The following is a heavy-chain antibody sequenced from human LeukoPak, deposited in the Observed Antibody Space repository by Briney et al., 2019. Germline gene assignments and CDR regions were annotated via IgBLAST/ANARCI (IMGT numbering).Heavy chain of an antibody. J-gene: IGHJ4*02. Sequence: PSETLSLTCTVSGGSISSGGDYWSWIRQHPGKGLEWIGYIYYSGSTYYNPSLKSRVTISVDTSKNQFSLKLSSVTAADTAVYYCAGRYSSGKFDYWGQGTLVTVSS. D-gene: IGHD6-19*01. CDR1: GGSISSGGDY. CDR2: IYYSGST. CDR3: AGRYSSGKFDY. V-gene: IGHV4-31*03.